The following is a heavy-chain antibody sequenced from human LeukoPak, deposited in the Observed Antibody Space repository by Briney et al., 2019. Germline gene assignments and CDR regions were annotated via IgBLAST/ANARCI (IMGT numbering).Heavy chain of an antibody. Sequence: PSETLSLTCTVSGGSISSHYWSWIRQPPGKGLEWIGYIYYSGSTNYNPSLKSRVTISVDTSKSQFSLKLSSVTAADTAVYYCARHAFGGRFDPWGQGTLVTVSS. CDR2: IYYSGST. V-gene: IGHV4-59*08. CDR1: GGSISSHY. CDR3: ARHAFGGRFDP. J-gene: IGHJ5*02. D-gene: IGHD3-10*01.